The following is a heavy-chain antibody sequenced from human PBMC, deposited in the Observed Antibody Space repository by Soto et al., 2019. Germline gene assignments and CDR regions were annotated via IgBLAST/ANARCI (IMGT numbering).Heavy chain of an antibody. D-gene: IGHD3-3*01. CDR2: IYPGDSDT. V-gene: IGHV5-51*01. Sequence: GGSLKISCKGSGYSFTSYWIGWVRQMPGKGLEWMGIIYPGDSDTRYSPSFQGQVTISADKSISTAYLQWSSLKASDTAMYYCASFLSTCGDYPAEYFQHWGQGTXVTVSS. J-gene: IGHJ1*01. CDR1: GYSFTSYW. CDR3: ASFLSTCGDYPAEYFQH.